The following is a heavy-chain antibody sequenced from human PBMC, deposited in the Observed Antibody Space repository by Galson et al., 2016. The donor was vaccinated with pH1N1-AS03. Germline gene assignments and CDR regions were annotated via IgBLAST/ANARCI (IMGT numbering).Heavy chain of an antibody. CDR2: ISYDGTNR. J-gene: IGHJ4*02. CDR1: GFTFNNYP. D-gene: IGHD1-26*01. V-gene: IGHV3-30*04. Sequence: SLRLSCAASGFTFNNYPMHWVRQAPGKGLEWVAIISYDGTNRHYADSVKGLFTISRDNSKNTLHLQMNTLRVEDTAMYYCARGVSPPSGNYYGAGFDYWGQGSLVAVSS. CDR3: ARGVSPPSGNYYGAGFDY.